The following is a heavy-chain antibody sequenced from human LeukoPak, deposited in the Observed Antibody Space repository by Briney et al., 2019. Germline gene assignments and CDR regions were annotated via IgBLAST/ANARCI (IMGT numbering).Heavy chain of an antibody. CDR2: IYSGGNT. D-gene: IGHD4-23*01. J-gene: IGHJ5*02. V-gene: IGHV3-66*04. CDR3: ARLVTGTTVINSGWFDP. CDR1: GFTVSSNY. Sequence: GGSVRLSCGASGFTVSSNYMTWVRQAPGKGLEWASVIYSGGNTYYADSVKGRFSISRDNSKNTVYLQMNSLRAEDTAVYYCARLVTGTTVINSGWFDPWGQGTLVTVSS.